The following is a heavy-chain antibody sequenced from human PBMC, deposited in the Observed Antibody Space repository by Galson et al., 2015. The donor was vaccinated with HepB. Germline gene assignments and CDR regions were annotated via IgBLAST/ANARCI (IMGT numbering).Heavy chain of an antibody. D-gene: IGHD3-16*02. CDR2: IDPSDSYT. CDR1: GYSFTSYW. Sequence: QSGAEVKKPGESLRISCKGSGYSFTSYWISWVHQMPGKGLEWTGKIDPSDSYTNYSPSFQGHVTISADKSISTAYLQWSSLKASDTAMYYCARHKGGMITFGGVIATYWGQGTLVTVSS. J-gene: IGHJ4*02. CDR3: ARHKGGMITFGGVIATY. V-gene: IGHV5-10-1*01.